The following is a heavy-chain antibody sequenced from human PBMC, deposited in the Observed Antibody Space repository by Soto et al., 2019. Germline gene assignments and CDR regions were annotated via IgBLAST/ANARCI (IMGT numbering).Heavy chain of an antibody. CDR2: ISSSSTI. D-gene: IGHD3-16*02. V-gene: IGHV3-48*02. CDR1: GSPFSTYT. Sequence: PGGSRSPSVPPLGSPFSTYTMNWARRPPGKGLKWVSYISSSSTIYYADSVKGRFTISRDNAKNSLYLQMNSLRDEDTAVYYCARWRSDYDYVWGSYRRPGPFDYWGQGTLVTVSS. CDR3: ARWRSDYDYVWGSYRRPGPFDY. J-gene: IGHJ4*02.